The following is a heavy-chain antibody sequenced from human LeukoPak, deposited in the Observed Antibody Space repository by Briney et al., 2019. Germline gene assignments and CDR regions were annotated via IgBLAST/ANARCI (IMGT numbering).Heavy chain of an antibody. CDR2: IKRKSDGGTA. D-gene: IGHD3-22*01. Sequence: GGSLRLSCAASGLTFSNAWMSWVRQAPGKGLEWVGRIKRKSDGGTADYAAPVKGRFTISRDDSKNTLYLQMNSLKSEDTAVYYCTTELDIRPNHYWGQGTLVTVSS. V-gene: IGHV3-15*01. J-gene: IGHJ4*02. CDR1: GLTFSNAW. CDR3: TTELDIRPNHY.